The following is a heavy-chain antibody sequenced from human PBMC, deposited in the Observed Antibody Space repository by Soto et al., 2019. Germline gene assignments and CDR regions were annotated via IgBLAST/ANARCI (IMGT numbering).Heavy chain of an antibody. CDR1: GGSFSGYY. CDR3: ARGLGFWSGYYPHYFDY. D-gene: IGHD3-3*01. J-gene: IGHJ4*02. V-gene: IGHV4-34*01. Sequence: SETLSLTCAVYGGSFSGYYWSWIRQPPGKGLEWIGEINHSGSTNYNPSLKSRVTISVDTSKNQFSLKLSSVTAADTAVYYCARGLGFWSGYYPHYFDYWGQGTLVTVSS. CDR2: INHSGST.